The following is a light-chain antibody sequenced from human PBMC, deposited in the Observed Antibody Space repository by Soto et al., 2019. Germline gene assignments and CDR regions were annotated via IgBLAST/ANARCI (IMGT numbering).Light chain of an antibody. CDR3: AAWDDTLNGLV. CDR2: SDD. CDR1: GSSIGSNT. V-gene: IGLV1-44*01. J-gene: IGLJ2*01. Sequence: QSVLTQPPSASGTPGQRVTLSCSGSGSSIGSNTVNWYQQLPGTAPKLLIYSDDQRPSGVPDRFSGSKSGASASLAISGLQSEDEADYSCAAWDDTLNGLVFGGGTKVTVL.